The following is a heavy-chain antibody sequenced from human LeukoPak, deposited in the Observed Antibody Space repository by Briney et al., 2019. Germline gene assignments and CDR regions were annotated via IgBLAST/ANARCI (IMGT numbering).Heavy chain of an antibody. CDR2: IYWNDDK. D-gene: IGHD4-17*01. J-gene: IGHJ4*02. CDR3: AHLAYGDYGIDY. Sequence: SGPTLVKPTQTLTLTCTFSGFSLSTSGVGVGWIRQPPGKALEWLALIYWNDDKRYSPSLKSRLTITKDTSKNQVVLTMTIMDPVDTATYYCAHLAYGDYGIDYWGQGTLVTVSS. V-gene: IGHV2-5*01. CDR1: GFSLSTSGVG.